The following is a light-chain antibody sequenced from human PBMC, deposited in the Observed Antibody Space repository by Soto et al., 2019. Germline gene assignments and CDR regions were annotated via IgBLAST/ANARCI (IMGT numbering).Light chain of an antibody. J-gene: IGKJ1*01. V-gene: IGKV3-15*01. CDR3: QQYNDWPLT. CDR2: GAS. CDR1: ETVATN. Sequence: PGERATLSCWASETVATNLAWYQQKPGQAPRLLISGASTRAAGISDRFRGSGSGTEFTLTISSLQSEDFALYYCQQYNDWPLTFGQGTKVDIK.